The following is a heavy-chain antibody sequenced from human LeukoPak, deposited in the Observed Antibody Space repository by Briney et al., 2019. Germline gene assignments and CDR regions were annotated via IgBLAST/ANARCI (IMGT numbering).Heavy chain of an antibody. D-gene: IGHD6-13*01. Sequence: SETLCLTRAVCGDSLSRYYWSWVRHPAGKGLECVGRIYTSGSTNYNPSLTSRVNMSVDTTKNQFSLTLSSVTGADTAEYYGARTLGSSWQGNGYYFDYWGQGTLVTVSS. CDR3: ARTLGSSWQGNGYYFDY. J-gene: IGHJ4*02. CDR2: IYTSGST. CDR1: GDSLSRYY. V-gene: IGHV4-4*07.